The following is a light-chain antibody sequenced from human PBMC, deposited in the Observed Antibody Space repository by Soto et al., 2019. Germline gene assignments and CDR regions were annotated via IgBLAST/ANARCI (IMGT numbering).Light chain of an antibody. V-gene: IGKV2-28*01. J-gene: IGKJ1*01. CDR1: QSLLHSNGYNY. Sequence: DIVMTQSPLSLPVTPGEPASISCRSSQSLLHSNGYNYLDWYLQKPGQSPQLLIYLGSNRASGVPDRFSGSGSGTDFTLKISRVEAEDVGVYYCMQALQTPPTFGQETKVEIK. CDR3: MQALQTPPT. CDR2: LGS.